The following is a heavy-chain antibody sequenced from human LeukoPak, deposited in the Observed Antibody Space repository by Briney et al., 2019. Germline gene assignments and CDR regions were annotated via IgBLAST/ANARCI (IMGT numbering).Heavy chain of an antibody. J-gene: IGHJ4*02. Sequence: PSATLSLTCTVSGGSISSSSYYWGWIRQPPGKGLEWIGSTYYSGSTYYNSSLKSRVTISVDTSKNQFSLKLSSVTAADTAVYYCGYDSSGYYSSFDYWGQGTLVTVSS. D-gene: IGHD3-22*01. CDR1: GGSISSSSYY. CDR3: GYDSSGYYSSFDY. CDR2: TYYSGST. V-gene: IGHV4-39*01.